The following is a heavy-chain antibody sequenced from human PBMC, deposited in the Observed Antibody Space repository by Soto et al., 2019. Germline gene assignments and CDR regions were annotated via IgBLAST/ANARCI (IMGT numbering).Heavy chain of an antibody. CDR1: GFTFSSYG. CDR2: ISGSGVTT. V-gene: IGHV3-23*01. D-gene: IGHD3-16*01. J-gene: IGHJ4*02. CDR3: AKEFRTFASYFFFDR. Sequence: PGGSLRLSCAGSGFTFSSYGMSWVRQAPGKGLEWVSGISGSGVTTYYADSVKGRFTISRDNSKNTLYLQMNSLRAGDTAVYYCAKEFRTFASYFFFDRWGQGTLVTVSS.